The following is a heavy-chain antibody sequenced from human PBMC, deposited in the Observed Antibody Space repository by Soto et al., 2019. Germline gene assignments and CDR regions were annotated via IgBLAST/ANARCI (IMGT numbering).Heavy chain of an antibody. V-gene: IGHV3-30*18. CDR3: AKDRRPNYCYGMDV. D-gene: IGHD6-25*01. Sequence: QVQLVESGGGVVQPGRSLRLSCAASGFTFSSYGMHWVRQAPGKGLEWVAVISFDGSNKYYADSVKGRFTISRDNSKNTLYLQMNSLRAEDTAVYYCAKDRRPNYCYGMDVWGLGTTVTLYS. J-gene: IGHJ6*02. CDR2: ISFDGSNK. CDR1: GFTFSSYG.